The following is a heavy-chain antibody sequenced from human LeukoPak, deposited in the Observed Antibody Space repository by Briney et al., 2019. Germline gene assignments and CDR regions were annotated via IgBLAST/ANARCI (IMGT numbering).Heavy chain of an antibody. CDR2: ISSSSSYI. CDR1: GFTFSSYS. J-gene: IGHJ6*03. V-gene: IGHV3-21*01. CDR3: ARVGRESVAGYYYMDV. Sequence: PGGPLRLSCAASGFTFSSYSMNWVRQAPGKGLEWVSSISSSSSYIYYADSVKGRFTISRDNAKNSLYLQMNSLRAEDTAVYYCARVGRESVAGYYYMDVWGKGTTVTVSS.